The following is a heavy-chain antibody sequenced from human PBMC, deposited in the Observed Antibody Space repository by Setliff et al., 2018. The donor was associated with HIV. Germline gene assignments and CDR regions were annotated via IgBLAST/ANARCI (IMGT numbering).Heavy chain of an antibody. J-gene: IGHJ4*02. V-gene: IGHV4-30-4*08. CDR2: ITYSGSA. CDR3: VRGDYGYNGKGFDY. CDR1: GGSISSDDYY. D-gene: IGHD4-17*01. Sequence: KPSETLSLTCTVSGGSISSDDYYWNWIRQPPGKGLEWIGYITYSGSAYYNPSLKSRVTISIDTSNNQISLRLSSVTAAETAMYYCVRGDYGYNGKGFDYWGPGTLVTVSS.